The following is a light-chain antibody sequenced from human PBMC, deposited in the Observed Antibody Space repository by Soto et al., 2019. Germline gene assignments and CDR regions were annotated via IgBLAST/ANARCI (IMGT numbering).Light chain of an antibody. V-gene: IGLV2-14*01. CDR1: SSDVGDYNY. CDR2: DVS. CDR3: SSYTSSSTFYV. Sequence: QSALTQPASVSESPGQSITISCTGTSSDVGDYNYVSWYQQHPGKAPKLMIYDVSNRPSGVSNRFSGSKSGNTASLTISGLQAEDEADYYCSSYTSSSTFYVFGTGTKLTVL. J-gene: IGLJ1*01.